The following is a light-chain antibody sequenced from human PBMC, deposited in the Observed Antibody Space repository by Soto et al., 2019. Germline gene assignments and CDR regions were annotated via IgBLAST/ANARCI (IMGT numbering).Light chain of an antibody. J-gene: IGLJ3*02. V-gene: IGLV2-14*01. CDR1: SSDVGDYNY. CDR2: EVS. CDR3: SSYTSSSSWV. Sequence: QSALAQPASVSGSPGQSITISCTGTSSDVGDYNYVSWYQQHQGKAPKLMIYEVSNRPSGVSNRFSGSKSGNTASLTISGLQAEDEADYYCSSYTSSSSWVFGGGTKLSVL.